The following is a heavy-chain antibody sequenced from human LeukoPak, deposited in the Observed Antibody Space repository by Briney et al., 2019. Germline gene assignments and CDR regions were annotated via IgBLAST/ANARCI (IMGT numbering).Heavy chain of an antibody. Sequence: PGGSLRLSCAVSGFTLSNYWMSWVRQPPGKGLEWVANIDQDGSERHYVSSVRGRFTISRDNAKKSLYLQMNSLRAEDTAVYYCARIEGPQEAGYFDYWGQGTLVTVSS. CDR3: ARIEGPQEAGYFDY. CDR2: IDQDGSER. CDR1: GFTLSNYW. V-gene: IGHV3-7*02. D-gene: IGHD5-24*01. J-gene: IGHJ4*02.